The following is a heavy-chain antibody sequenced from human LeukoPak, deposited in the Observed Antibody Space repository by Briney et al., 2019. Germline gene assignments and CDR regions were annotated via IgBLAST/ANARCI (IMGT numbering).Heavy chain of an antibody. CDR3: ARVAIVATIIGSFDY. J-gene: IGHJ4*02. CDR2: ISSSGSTI. V-gene: IGHV3-11*01. Sequence: GGSLRLSCAASGFTFSDYYMSWIRQAPGKGLEWVSYISSSGSTIYYADSVKGRFTISRDNAKNSLYLQMNSLRAEDTAVYYCARVAIVATIIGSFDYWGQGTLVTVSS. D-gene: IGHD5-12*01. CDR1: GFTFSDYY.